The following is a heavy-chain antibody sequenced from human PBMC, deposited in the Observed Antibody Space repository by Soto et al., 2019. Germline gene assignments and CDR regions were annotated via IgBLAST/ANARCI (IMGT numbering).Heavy chain of an antibody. V-gene: IGHV4-59*01. CDR2: IYYSGST. J-gene: IGHJ5*02. D-gene: IGHD3-10*01. CDR3: ARDPGSGSYYGWFDP. Sequence: SETLSLTCTVSGGSISRYYWHWIRQPPGKGLEWIGYIYYSGSTNYNPSLKSRVTISVDTSKNQFSLKLSSVTAADTAVYYCARDPGSGSYYGWFDPWGQGNLVTV. CDR1: GGSISRYY.